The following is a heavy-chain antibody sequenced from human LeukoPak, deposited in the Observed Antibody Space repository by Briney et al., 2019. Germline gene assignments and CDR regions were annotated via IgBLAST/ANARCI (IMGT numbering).Heavy chain of an antibody. V-gene: IGHV4-39*01. D-gene: IGHD6-19*01. CDR1: GGSISSSSYY. CDR3: TRHTGGWYYFDY. Sequence: SETLSLTCSVSGGSISSSSYYWGWIRQPPGKGLEWIGSIYYSGSTYYNPSLKSRVTISVDTSKNQFSLKLSSVTAADTAVYYCTRHTGGWYYFDYWGQGTLVTVPS. J-gene: IGHJ4*02. CDR2: IYYSGST.